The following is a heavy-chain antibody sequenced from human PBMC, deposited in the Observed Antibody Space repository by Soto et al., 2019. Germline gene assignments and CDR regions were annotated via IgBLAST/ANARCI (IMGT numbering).Heavy chain of an antibody. CDR1: GGTFSSYA. CDR3: ARESSSPNYYYYGMDV. D-gene: IGHD6-6*01. J-gene: IGHJ6*02. Sequence: QVQLVQSGAEVKKPGSSVKVSCRASGGTFSSYAVSWVRQAPGQGLEWMGVIIPLLNTPKYVQKFQGRVTITADASATTAYMELSSLRSEDTAVYYCARESSSPNYYYYGMDVWVQGTTVTVSS. CDR2: IIPLLNTP. V-gene: IGHV1-69*01.